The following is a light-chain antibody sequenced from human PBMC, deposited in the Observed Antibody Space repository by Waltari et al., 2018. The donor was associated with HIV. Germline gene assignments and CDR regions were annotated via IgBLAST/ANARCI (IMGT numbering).Light chain of an antibody. Sequence: SAVTQPASVSGLPGQSITISCSGDDSDFGLSNFVSWYQQHPGKLPRLILYDVDSLRAGRSARFSGSKTGHTASLHISGLRAEDESDYYCASFAGDKTLLFGGGTKVTVL. CDR3: ASFAGDKTLL. V-gene: IGLV2-14*03. CDR2: DVD. CDR1: DSDFGLSNF. J-gene: IGLJ3*02.